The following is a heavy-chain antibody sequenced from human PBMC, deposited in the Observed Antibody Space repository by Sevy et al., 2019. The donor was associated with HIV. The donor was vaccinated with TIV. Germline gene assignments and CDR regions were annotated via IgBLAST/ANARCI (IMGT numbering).Heavy chain of an antibody. CDR2: MNPNSGNT. Sequence: ASVKVSCKASGYTFTNSDINGVRQATGQGLEGMGWMNPNSGNTGYAQKFQGRVPMTRNTSINTADMELSSLRSEDTAVYYCARAIRITMVRGVISYWFDPWGQGTLVTVSS. J-gene: IGHJ5*02. CDR1: GYTFTNSD. D-gene: IGHD3-10*01. V-gene: IGHV1-8*01. CDR3: ARAIRITMVRGVISYWFDP.